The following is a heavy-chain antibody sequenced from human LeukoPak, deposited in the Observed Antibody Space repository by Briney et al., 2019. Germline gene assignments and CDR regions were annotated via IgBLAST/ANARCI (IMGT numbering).Heavy chain of an antibody. D-gene: IGHD7-27*01. J-gene: IGHJ4*02. Sequence: KPSETLSLTCTVSGASMTSYYWTWIRQPPGKGLEWVGYMYFGERTNYNPSLKSRATISIDTSKKQFSLNLKSVTAADTAVYYCARIPGDRPDDWGQGTLVTAS. CDR2: MYFGERT. CDR3: ARIPGDRPDD. V-gene: IGHV4-59*01. CDR1: GASMTSYY.